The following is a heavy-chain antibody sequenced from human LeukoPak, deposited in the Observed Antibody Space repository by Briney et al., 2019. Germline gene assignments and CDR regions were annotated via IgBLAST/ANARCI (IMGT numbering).Heavy chain of an antibody. CDR3: ARQQLIGDWFDP. V-gene: IGHV3-7*01. CDR1: GFTFSSYW. J-gene: IGHJ5*02. D-gene: IGHD6-13*01. Sequence: SGGSLRLSCAASGFTFSSYWMSWVRQAQGKGLEWVANIKQDGSEKNYVDSVKGRFTISRDNAKSSLYLQMNSLRVEDTAVYYCARQQLIGDWFDPWGQGTLVTVSS. CDR2: IKQDGSEK.